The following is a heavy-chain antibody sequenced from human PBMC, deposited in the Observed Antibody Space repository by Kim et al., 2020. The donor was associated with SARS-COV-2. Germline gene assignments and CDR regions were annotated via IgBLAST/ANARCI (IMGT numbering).Heavy chain of an antibody. J-gene: IGHJ1*01. V-gene: IGHV3-9*01. CDR2: ISWNSGSI. CDR1: GFTFGDYA. Sequence: GGSLRLSCAASGFTFGDYAMHWVRQAPGKGLEWVSGISWNSGSIGYADSVKGRFTISRDNAKNSLYLQMNSLRAEDTALYYCAKGYSSSSEYFQHWGQGTLVTVSS. D-gene: IGHD6-13*01. CDR3: AKGYSSSSEYFQH.